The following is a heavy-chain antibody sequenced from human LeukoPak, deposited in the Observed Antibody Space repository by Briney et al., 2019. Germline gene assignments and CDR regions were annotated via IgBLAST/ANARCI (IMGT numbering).Heavy chain of an antibody. CDR2: IYTSGST. Sequence: SETLSLTCTVSGGSISSYYWSWIRQPAGKGLEWIGRIYTSGSTNYNPSLKSRVTISADTSKNQFSLKLSSLTAADTAVYYCARDADGYNGYYYYYMGVWGKGTTVTVSS. J-gene: IGHJ6*03. CDR3: ARDADGYNGYYYYYMGV. V-gene: IGHV4-4*07. CDR1: GGSISSYY. D-gene: IGHD5-24*01.